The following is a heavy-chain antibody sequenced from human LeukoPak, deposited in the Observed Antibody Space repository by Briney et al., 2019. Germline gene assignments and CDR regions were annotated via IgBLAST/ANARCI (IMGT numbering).Heavy chain of an antibody. CDR3: AISGLLWFGDYHHYMDV. CDR1: GGTFSSYA. D-gene: IGHD3-10*01. Sequence: ASVKVSCKASGGTFSSYAISWVRQAPGQGLEWMGGIIPIFGTANYAQKFQGRVTITADESTSTAYMELSSLRSEDTAVYYCAISGLLWFGDYHHYMDVWGKGTTVTVSS. V-gene: IGHV1-69*01. J-gene: IGHJ6*03. CDR2: IIPIFGTA.